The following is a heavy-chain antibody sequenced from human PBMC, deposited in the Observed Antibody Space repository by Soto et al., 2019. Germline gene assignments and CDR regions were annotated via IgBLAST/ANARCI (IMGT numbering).Heavy chain of an antibody. J-gene: IGHJ5*02. V-gene: IGHV4-59*01. CDR2: LSTSGIT. D-gene: IGHD6-13*01. Sequence: SETLSLTCSVSNVSISGYYWSWIRQPPGKGLEWIGYLSTSGITNYNPSLKSRVTISIDTSTNQFSLKLTSVTAADTAVYYCARDRIAPSGTYWLDLWGQGTLVTVSS. CDR1: NVSISGYY. CDR3: ARDRIAPSGTYWLDL.